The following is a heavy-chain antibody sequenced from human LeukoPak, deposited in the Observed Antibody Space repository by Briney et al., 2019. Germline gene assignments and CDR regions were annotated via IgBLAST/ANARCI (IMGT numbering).Heavy chain of an antibody. D-gene: IGHD3-22*01. CDR3: ARDDDYYDSSGYYS. V-gene: IGHV4-61*02. CDR1: GGSISSGSYY. J-gene: IGHJ4*02. Sequence: TLSLTCTVSGGSISSGSYYWSWTRQPAGKGLEWIGRIYTSGSTNYNPSLKSRVTISADTSKNQFSLKLSSVTAADTAVYYCARDDDYYDSSGYYSWGQGTLVTVSS. CDR2: IYTSGST.